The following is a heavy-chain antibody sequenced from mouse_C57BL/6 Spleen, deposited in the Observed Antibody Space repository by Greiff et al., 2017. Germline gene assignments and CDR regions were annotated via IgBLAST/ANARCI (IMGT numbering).Heavy chain of an antibody. D-gene: IGHD1-1*01. CDR1: GFSFNTYA. J-gene: IGHJ3*01. V-gene: IGHV10-1*01. CDR2: IRSKSNNYAT. Sequence: EADGGLVQPKGSLKLSCAASGFSFNTYAMNWVRQAPGKGLEWVARIRSKSNNYATYYADSVKDRFTISRDDSESMLYLQMNNLKTEDTAMYYCVREGYYGSSYVFAYWGQGTLVTVSA. CDR3: VREGYYGSSYVFAY.